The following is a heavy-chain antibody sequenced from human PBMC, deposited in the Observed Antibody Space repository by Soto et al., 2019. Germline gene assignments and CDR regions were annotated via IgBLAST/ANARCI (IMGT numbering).Heavy chain of an antibody. D-gene: IGHD6-13*01. V-gene: IGHV3-21*01. CDR2: ISSNSAYI. CDR3: TRDASRDSSARGWFDP. CDR1: GFTFRSFT. Sequence: GGSLSLSCAASGFTFRSFTMNWVRQAPGKGLEWVSTISSNSAYIYYTDALRGRFTISRDNAKNSLHLQMNSLRAEDTAVYYCTRDASRDSSARGWFDPWGPGTLVTVSS. J-gene: IGHJ5*02.